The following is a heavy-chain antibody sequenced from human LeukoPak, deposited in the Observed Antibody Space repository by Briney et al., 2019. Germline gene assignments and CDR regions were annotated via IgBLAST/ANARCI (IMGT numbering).Heavy chain of an antibody. CDR3: ARGGDPGGYYYYMDA. Sequence: SETLSLTCTVSGGSISSYYWSWIRQPPGKGLEWIGYIYYSGSTNYNPSLKSRVTISVDTSKNQFSLKLSSVTAADTAVYYCARGGDPGGYYYYMDAWGKGTTVTVSS. J-gene: IGHJ6*03. CDR1: GGSISSYY. CDR2: IYYSGST. D-gene: IGHD2-21*02. V-gene: IGHV4-59*01.